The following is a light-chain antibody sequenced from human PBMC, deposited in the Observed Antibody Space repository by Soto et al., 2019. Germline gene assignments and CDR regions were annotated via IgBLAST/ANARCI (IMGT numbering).Light chain of an antibody. J-gene: IGKJ1*01. Sequence: EIVLTQSPGTTSLSPGDRATLSCRAIQNVYNNLLAWYKQRPGQAPRLLIYDAEERATGIPDRFSGSGSGTDFTLTISRLEPEDFAVYYCQQYETSLGLTFGQGTKVDIK. CDR1: QNVYNNL. CDR2: DAE. V-gene: IGKV3-20*01. CDR3: QQYETSLGLT.